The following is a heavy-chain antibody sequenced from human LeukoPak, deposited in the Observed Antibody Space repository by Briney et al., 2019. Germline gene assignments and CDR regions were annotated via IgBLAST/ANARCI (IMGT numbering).Heavy chain of an antibody. Sequence: ASVKVSCKASGYTFTSYDINWVRQATGQGLEWMGWMNPNSGNTGYAQKFQGRVTMTRNTSISTAYMELSSLRSEDTAVYYCARGPTYYYGSGSYYNFDYWGQGTLVTVSS. CDR3: ARGPTYYYGSGSYYNFDY. CDR1: GYTFTSYD. V-gene: IGHV1-8*02. CDR2: MNPNSGNT. D-gene: IGHD3-10*01. J-gene: IGHJ4*02.